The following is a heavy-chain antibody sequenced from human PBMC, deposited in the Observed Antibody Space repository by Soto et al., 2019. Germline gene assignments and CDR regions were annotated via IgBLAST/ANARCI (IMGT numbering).Heavy chain of an antibody. CDR1: SGSISSTIYS. Sequence: PSETLSLTCTVSSGSISSTIYSWDWIRQPPGKGLEWIGSIYYSGYTYYNPSLKSRVTISVDTSKNQFSLKLSSVTAADAAVYYCARVNTAMVLSWFDPWGQGTLVTVSS. CDR2: IYYSGYT. D-gene: IGHD5-18*01. V-gene: IGHV4-39*01. J-gene: IGHJ5*02. CDR3: ARVNTAMVLSWFDP.